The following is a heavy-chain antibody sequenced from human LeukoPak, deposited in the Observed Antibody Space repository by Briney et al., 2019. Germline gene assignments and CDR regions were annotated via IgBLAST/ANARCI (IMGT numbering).Heavy chain of an antibody. Sequence: ASVKVSCKASGGTLSSYAISWVRQAPGQGLEWMGGIIPIFGTANYAQKFQGRVTITADESTSTAYMELSSLRSEDTAVYYCARSPRYCSSTSCYNAFDIWGKGTTVTVSS. CDR1: GGTLSSYA. CDR2: IIPIFGTA. J-gene: IGHJ6*04. D-gene: IGHD2-2*02. CDR3: ARSPRYCSSTSCYNAFDI. V-gene: IGHV1-69*13.